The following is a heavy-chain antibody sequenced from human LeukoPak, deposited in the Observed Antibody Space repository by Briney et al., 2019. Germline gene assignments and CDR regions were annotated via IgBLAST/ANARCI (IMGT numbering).Heavy chain of an antibody. V-gene: IGHV4-34*09. CDR1: GGSFSGYY. J-gene: IGHJ3*02. CDR2: INHSGST. Sequence: SETLSLTCAVYGGSFSGYYWSWIRQPPGKGLEWIGEINHSGSTYYNPSLKSRVTISVDTSKNQFSLKLSSVTAADTAVYYCARIKRRNAFDIWGQGTMVTVSS. CDR3: ARIKRRNAFDI.